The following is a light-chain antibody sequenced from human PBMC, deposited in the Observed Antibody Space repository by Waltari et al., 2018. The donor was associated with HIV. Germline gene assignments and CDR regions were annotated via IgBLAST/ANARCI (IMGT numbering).Light chain of an antibody. Sequence: DIVMTQSPDSLAVSLGERATINCKSSQSVLNSSNNKNYLAWYQQKPGQPPKLLIYWASTRESGVPDRFSGSGSGTDFTLTISSLQAEDVAVYYCQQYYSTRTFGQGTKVDIK. CDR2: WAS. CDR1: QSVLNSSNNKNY. J-gene: IGKJ2*01. V-gene: IGKV4-1*01. CDR3: QQYYSTRT.